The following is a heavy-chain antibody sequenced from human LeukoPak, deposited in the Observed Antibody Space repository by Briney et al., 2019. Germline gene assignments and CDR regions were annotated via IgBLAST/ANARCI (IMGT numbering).Heavy chain of an antibody. J-gene: IGHJ1*01. CDR3: ARAPSEIGGYYPEYFRH. D-gene: IGHD3-22*01. CDR2: IKSDGST. CDR1: GFTFSSYW. Sequence: GGSLRLSCAASGFTFSSYWMHWVRQAPGKGLVWVSRIKSDGSTRYADSVKGRFTISRDNAKNTVSLQMNSLRAEDTGVYYCARAPSEIGGYYPEYFRHWGQGTLVTVPP. V-gene: IGHV3-74*01.